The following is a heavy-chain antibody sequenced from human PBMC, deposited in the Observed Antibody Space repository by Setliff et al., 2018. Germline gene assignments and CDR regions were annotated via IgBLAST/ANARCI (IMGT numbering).Heavy chain of an antibody. J-gene: IGHJ2*01. CDR3: ARKMRMSGRGHWYFDV. V-gene: IGHV4-31*03. Sequence: PSETLSLTCTASDGSIRSGDHYWNWIRQHPGKGLEWLGYIWKSVSTFYNPSLTSRITTSVDTSRNLFSMELASVTAADTAIYYCARKMRMSGRGHWYFDVWGRGTLVTVSS. CDR2: IWKSVST. CDR1: DGSIRSGDHY.